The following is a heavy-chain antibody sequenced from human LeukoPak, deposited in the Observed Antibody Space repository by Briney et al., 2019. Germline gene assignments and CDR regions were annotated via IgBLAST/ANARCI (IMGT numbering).Heavy chain of an antibody. J-gene: IGHJ6*04. CDR2: IWYDGSNK. Sequence: GRSLRLSCAASGFTFSSYGMHWVRQAPGEGLEWVAVIWYDGSNKYYADSVKGRFTISRDNSKNTLYLQMNSLRAEDTAVYYCASGRGYRYYYGMDVWGKGTTVTVSS. CDR3: ASGRGYRYYYGMDV. CDR1: GFTFSSYG. D-gene: IGHD5-18*01. V-gene: IGHV3-33*01.